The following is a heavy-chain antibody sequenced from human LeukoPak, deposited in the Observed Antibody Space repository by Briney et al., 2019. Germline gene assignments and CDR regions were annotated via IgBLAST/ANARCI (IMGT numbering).Heavy chain of an antibody. CDR2: ISSSSSYI. D-gene: IGHD2-2*01. CDR1: GFTFSSYS. Sequence: PGGSLRLSCAASGFTFSSYSMNWVRQAPGKGLEWVSSISSSSSYIYYADSVKGRFTISRDNAKNSLYLQMNSLRAEDTAVYYCARVGIGCSSTSCPIDYWGQGTLVTVSS. V-gene: IGHV3-21*01. J-gene: IGHJ4*02. CDR3: ARVGIGCSSTSCPIDY.